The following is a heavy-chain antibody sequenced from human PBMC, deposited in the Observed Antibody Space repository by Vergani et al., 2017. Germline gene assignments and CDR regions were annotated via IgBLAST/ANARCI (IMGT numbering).Heavy chain of an antibody. CDR3: ASGGHGSENGGALQL. D-gene: IGHD3-10*01. CDR2: IYPGDSEV. J-gene: IGHJ3*01. Sequence: QSGAEVKKPGESLKISCQAFGYIFSNFWIGWVRQRPGRGLEWMGIIYPGDSEVKSNPTFRGQVIFSVDTSVNTAYLQWRSLQASDTATYFCASGGHGSENGGALQLWGQGTNITVSS. CDR1: GYIFSNFW. V-gene: IGHV5-51*01.